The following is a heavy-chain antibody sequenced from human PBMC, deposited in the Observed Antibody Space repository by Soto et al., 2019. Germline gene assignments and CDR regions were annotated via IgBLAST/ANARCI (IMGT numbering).Heavy chain of an antibody. CDR1: GFPFSSYW. V-gene: IGHV3-74*01. D-gene: IGHD6-13*01. Sequence: GGSLSLSCAASGFPFSSYWMHWVRQAPGKGLVWVSRINRDGSSINYADSARGRVTISRDNAKNTLYLQVNGLRAEDTAVYYCAREIATTGEYYFDYWGQGILVTVSS. J-gene: IGHJ4*02. CDR3: AREIATTGEYYFDY. CDR2: INRDGSSI.